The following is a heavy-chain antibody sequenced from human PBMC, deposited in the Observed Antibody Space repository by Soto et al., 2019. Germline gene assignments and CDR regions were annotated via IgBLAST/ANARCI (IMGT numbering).Heavy chain of an antibody. CDR1: GSALRIHG. J-gene: IGHJ4*02. D-gene: IGHD6-19*01. Sequence: GGSLRLSCEVSGSALRIHGMHWVRQAPGKGLEWVAVIWGDGSKKYYADSVKGRFTISKDNTKNTVFLQMNTLRAEDTAVYYCASASYSSGWPVFDYWGQGTLVTVSS. CDR2: IWGDGSKK. V-gene: IGHV3-33*01. CDR3: ASASYSSGWPVFDY.